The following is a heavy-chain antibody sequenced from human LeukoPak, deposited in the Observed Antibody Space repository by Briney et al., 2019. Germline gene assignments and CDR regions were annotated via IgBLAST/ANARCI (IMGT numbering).Heavy chain of an antibody. Sequence: GGSLRLSCAASGFTFSTYGMHWVRQAPGKGLEWVAVIWYDGSNKDYADSVKGRFTISRDNYKNTLYLQMNGLRAEDTALYYCARDGWGSGNFDYWGQGTLVTVSS. J-gene: IGHJ4*02. CDR3: ARDGWGSGNFDY. V-gene: IGHV3-33*01. CDR2: IWYDGSNK. CDR1: GFTFSTYG. D-gene: IGHD3-10*01.